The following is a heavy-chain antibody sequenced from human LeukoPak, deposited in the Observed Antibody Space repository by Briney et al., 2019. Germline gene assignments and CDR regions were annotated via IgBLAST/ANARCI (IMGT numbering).Heavy chain of an antibody. J-gene: IGHJ4*02. D-gene: IGHD2-15*01. Sequence: GSLRLPRASSGIPFSRHANRWVRQASGKGLGWGPAISGSGGSTYYADSVKGRFTISRDNSKNTLYLQMNSLRAEDTAVYYCAKVLYCSGGSCYFFDYWGQGTLVTVSS. V-gene: IGHV3-23*01. CDR3: AKVLYCSGGSCYFFDY. CDR2: ISGSGGST. CDR1: GIPFSRHA.